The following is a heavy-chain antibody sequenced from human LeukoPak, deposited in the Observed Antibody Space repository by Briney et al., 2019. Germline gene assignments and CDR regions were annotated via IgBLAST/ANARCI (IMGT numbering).Heavy chain of an antibody. CDR1: GFTVSSNS. V-gene: IGHV3-53*01. CDR3: ARDSLMITFGGVIAPDDAFDI. CDR2: IYSDNT. J-gene: IGHJ3*02. D-gene: IGHD3-16*02. Sequence: GGSLRLSCTVSGFTVSSNSMSWVRQAPGKGLEWVSFIYSDNTHYSDSVKGRFTISRDNSKNTLYLQMNSLRAEDTAVYYCARDSLMITFGGVIAPDDAFDIWGQGTMVTVSS.